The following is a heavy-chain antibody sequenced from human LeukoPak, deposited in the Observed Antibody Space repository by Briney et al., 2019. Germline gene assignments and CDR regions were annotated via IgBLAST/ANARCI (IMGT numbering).Heavy chain of an antibody. CDR2: INPNSGGT. CDR3: ARGTDYYDSSGLLPGWFDP. V-gene: IGHV1-2*02. J-gene: IGHJ5*02. CDR1: GYTFTGYY. D-gene: IGHD3-22*01. Sequence: ASVKVSCKASGYTFTGYYMHWVRQAPGQGLEWMGWINPNSGGTNYAQKFQGRVTMTRDTSISTAYMELSRLRSDDTAVYYCARGTDYYDSSGLLPGWFDPWGQGTLITVSS.